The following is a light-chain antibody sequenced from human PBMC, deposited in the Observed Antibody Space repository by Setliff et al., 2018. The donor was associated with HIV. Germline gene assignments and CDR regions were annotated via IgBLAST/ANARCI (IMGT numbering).Light chain of an antibody. CDR1: SSDVGHYNY. Sequence: ALIQPASVSGSPGQSITISCTGTSSDVGHYNYVSWYQQHPGKAPKFMIYDVSNRPSGISNRFSGSKSGNTASLTISGLQAEDEADYYCSSYTTSGTYVFGTGTKVTVL. CDR3: SSYTTSGTYV. CDR2: DVS. V-gene: IGLV2-14*03. J-gene: IGLJ1*01.